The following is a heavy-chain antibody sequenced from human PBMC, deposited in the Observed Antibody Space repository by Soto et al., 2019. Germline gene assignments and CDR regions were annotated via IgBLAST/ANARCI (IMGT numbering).Heavy chain of an antibody. CDR2: IHYSGTT. D-gene: IGHD6-13*01. J-gene: IGHJ4*02. CDR3: AAGEASSRNLAPYYLDF. V-gene: IGHV4-59*02. CDR1: GGSVRNYF. Sequence: SETLSLTCTVSGGSVRNYFWTWIRQPPGKGLEWIGYIHYSGTTSFFPSYNPSLRSRVTISEDTPKNQFSLKLLSVTTADTAVYFCAAGEASSRNLAPYYLDFWGQGTLVTVSS.